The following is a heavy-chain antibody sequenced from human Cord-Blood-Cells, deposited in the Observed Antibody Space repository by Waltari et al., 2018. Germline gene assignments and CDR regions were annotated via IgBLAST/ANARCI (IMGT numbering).Heavy chain of an antibody. CDR3: AIDNMVQGVIDY. J-gene: IGHJ4*02. CDR2: IIPIFGTA. D-gene: IGHD3-10*01. V-gene: IGHV1-69*06. Sequence: GLEWMGGIIPIFGTANYAQKFQGRVTITADKSTSTAYMELSSLRSEDTAVYYCAIDNMVQGVIDYWGQGTLVTVSS.